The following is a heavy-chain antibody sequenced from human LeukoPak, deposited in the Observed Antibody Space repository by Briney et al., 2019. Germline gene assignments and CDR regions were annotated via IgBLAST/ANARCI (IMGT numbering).Heavy chain of an antibody. Sequence: ASVKASCKASGYTFTSYAMNWVRQAPGQGLEWMGWINTNTGNPTYAQGFTGRFVFSLDTSVSTAYLQISSLKAEDTAVYYCARAILYNWNDRWWFDPWGQGTLVTVSS. CDR1: GYTFTSYA. D-gene: IGHD1-1*01. V-gene: IGHV7-4-1*02. CDR3: ARAILYNWNDRWWFDP. CDR2: INTNTGNP. J-gene: IGHJ5*02.